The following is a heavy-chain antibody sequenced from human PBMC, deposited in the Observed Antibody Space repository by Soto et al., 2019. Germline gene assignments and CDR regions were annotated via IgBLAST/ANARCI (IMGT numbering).Heavy chain of an antibody. J-gene: IGHJ6*02. CDR1: GGSISSYY. V-gene: IGHV4-59*01. CDR3: AREGYCSSTSCYPYYGMDV. CDR2: IYYSGST. Sequence: PSETLSLTCTVSGGSISSYYWSWIRQPPGKGLEWIGYIYYSGSTNYNPSLKSRVTISVDTSKNQFSLKLSSVTAADTAVYYCAREGYCSSTSCYPYYGMDVWGQGTTVTVSS. D-gene: IGHD2-2*01.